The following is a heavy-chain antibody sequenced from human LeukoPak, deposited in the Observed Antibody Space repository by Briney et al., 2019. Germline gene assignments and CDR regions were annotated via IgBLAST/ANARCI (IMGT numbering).Heavy chain of an antibody. CDR2: ISTDGTYT. CDR1: GFTFDDYA. Sequence: GGSLRLSCGASGFTFDDYALHWVRQAPGKGLEWVAVISTDGTYTSYADSVKGRFTISRDNSKNTLYLQMDSLRAEDTAVYYCARSQYCSGGSCYRLGDYWGQGTLVTVSS. D-gene: IGHD2-15*01. J-gene: IGHJ4*02. V-gene: IGHV3-30*07. CDR3: ARSQYCSGGSCYRLGDY.